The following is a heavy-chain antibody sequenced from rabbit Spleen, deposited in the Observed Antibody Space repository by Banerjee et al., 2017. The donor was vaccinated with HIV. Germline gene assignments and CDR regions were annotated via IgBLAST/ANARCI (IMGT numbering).Heavy chain of an antibody. Sequence: QEQLEESGGDLVKPGASLTLTCKASGFNFTSGFWICWVRQAPGKGPEWIACISAGSSSNTYYANWVNGRFTISKTSSTTVTLQMTSLTAADTATYFCSRDPSGREDFDLWGPGTLVTVS. CDR1: GFNFTSGFW. CDR3: SRDPSGREDFDL. CDR2: ISAGSSSNT. D-gene: IGHD1-1*01. J-gene: IGHJ4*01. V-gene: IGHV1S45*01.